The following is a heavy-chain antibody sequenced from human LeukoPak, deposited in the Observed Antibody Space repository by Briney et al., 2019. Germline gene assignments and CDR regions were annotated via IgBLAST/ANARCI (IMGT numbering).Heavy chain of an antibody. CDR1: GESFSGYY. V-gene: IGHV4-34*01. Sequence: SETLSLTCAVYGESFSGYYWSWIRQPPGKGLEWIGEINHSVSTNYNPSLKSRVTISVDTSKNQFSLKLNSVTAADTAVYYCARGPRGLGMAGTFDYWGQGTLVTVSS. CDR2: INHSVST. D-gene: IGHD6-19*01. J-gene: IGHJ4*02. CDR3: ARGPRGLGMAGTFDY.